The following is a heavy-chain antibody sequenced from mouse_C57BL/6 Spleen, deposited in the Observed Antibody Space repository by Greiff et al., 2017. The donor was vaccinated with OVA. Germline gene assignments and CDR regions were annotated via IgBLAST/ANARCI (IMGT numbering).Heavy chain of an antibody. D-gene: IGHD1-1*01. Sequence: QVTLKVSGAELARPGASVKLSCKASGYTFTSYGISWVKQRTGQGLEWIGEIYPRSGNTYYNEKFKGKATLTADKSSSTAYMELRSLTSEDSAVYFCASSFYYGSSYEYFDVWGTGTTVTVSS. CDR1: GYTFTSYG. CDR2: IYPRSGNT. CDR3: ASSFYYGSSYEYFDV. V-gene: IGHV1-81*01. J-gene: IGHJ1*03.